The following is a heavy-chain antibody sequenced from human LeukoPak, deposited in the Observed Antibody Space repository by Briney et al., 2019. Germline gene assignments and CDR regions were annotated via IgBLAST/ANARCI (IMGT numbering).Heavy chain of an antibody. J-gene: IGHJ4*02. CDR3: AKVDPGTYCSSTSCSDY. Sequence: GGSLRLSCAASGFTFSSYAMSWVRQAPGKGLEWVAFIRYDGSNKYYADSVKGRFTISRDNSKNTLYLQTNSLRAEDTAVYYCAKVDPGTYCSSTSCSDYWGQGTLVTVSS. D-gene: IGHD2-2*01. CDR1: GFTFSSYA. V-gene: IGHV3-30*02. CDR2: IRYDGSNK.